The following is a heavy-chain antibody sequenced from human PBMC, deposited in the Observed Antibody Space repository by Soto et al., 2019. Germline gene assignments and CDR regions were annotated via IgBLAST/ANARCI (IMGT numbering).Heavy chain of an antibody. CDR2: IYYSGST. Sequence: SETLSLTCTVSCGSISSGDYYWSWIRQPPGKGLEWIGYIYYSGSTYYNPSLKSRVTISVDTSKNQFSLKLSSVTAADTAVYYGARDGYDFWSGYYGYYYYGMEVWDQGTTVTVAS. V-gene: IGHV4-30-4*01. J-gene: IGHJ6*02. CDR1: CGSISSGDYY. CDR3: ARDGYDFWSGYYGYYYYGMEV. D-gene: IGHD3-3*01.